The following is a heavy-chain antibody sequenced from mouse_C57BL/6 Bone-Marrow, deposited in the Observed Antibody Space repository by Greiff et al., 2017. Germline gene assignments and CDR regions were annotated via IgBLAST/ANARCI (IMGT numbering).Heavy chain of an antibody. V-gene: IGHV1-82*01. CDR3: ARLRTRAWFAY. Sequence: VQLQQSGPELVKPGASVKISCKASGYAFSSSWMNWVKQRPGKGLEWIGRIYPGDGDTNYNGKFKGKATLTADKSSSTAYMQLSSLTSEDSAVYFCARLRTRAWFAYWGQGTLVTVSA. CDR2: IYPGDGDT. J-gene: IGHJ3*01. CDR1: GYAFSSSW.